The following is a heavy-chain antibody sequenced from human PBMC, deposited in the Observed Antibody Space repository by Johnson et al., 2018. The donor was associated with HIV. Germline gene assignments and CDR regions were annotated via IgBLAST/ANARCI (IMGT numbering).Heavy chain of an antibody. CDR3: AKDRSRLHDAFDI. J-gene: IGHJ3*02. D-gene: IGHD5-24*01. V-gene: IGHV3-20*04. CDR1: GFTFDYYD. CDR2: INWNGGAT. Sequence: VQLVESGGSVIRPGESLRLSCAASGFTFDYYDMTWVRQAPGKGLEWVSGINWNGGATFYADSVKGRFTISRDNAKQSLYLQMNSLRAEDTAVYYCAKDRSRLHDAFDIWGQGTMVTVSS.